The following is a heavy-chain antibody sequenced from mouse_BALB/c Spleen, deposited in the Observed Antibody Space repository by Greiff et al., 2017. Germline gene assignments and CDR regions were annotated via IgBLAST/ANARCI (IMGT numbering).Heavy chain of an antibody. J-gene: IGHJ4*01. CDR1: GYTFTSYY. V-gene: IGHV1S56*01. CDR3: ARSIYGNLYYAMDY. Sequence: VQLQESGPELVKPGASVRISCKASGYTFTSYYIHWVKQRPGQGLEWIGWIYPGNVNTKYNEKFKGKATLTADKSSSTAYMQLSSLTSEDSAVYFCARSIYGNLYYAMDYWGQGTSVTVSS. CDR2: IYPGNVNT. D-gene: IGHD2-1*01.